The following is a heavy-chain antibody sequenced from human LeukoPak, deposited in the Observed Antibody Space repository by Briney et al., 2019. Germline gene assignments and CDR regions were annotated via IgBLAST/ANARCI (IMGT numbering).Heavy chain of an antibody. CDR2: IYYTGNT. Sequence: SETLSLTCTVSGGSISNYYWNWIRQPPGKGLEWIGYIYYTGNTNYNPSLKSRVTISVDTSKNQFSLKLSSVTAADTAVYYCARHVSDYGDYLNWFDPWGQGTLVTVSS. CDR3: ARHVSDYGDYLNWFDP. J-gene: IGHJ5*02. CDR1: GGSISNYY. D-gene: IGHD4-17*01. V-gene: IGHV4-59*08.